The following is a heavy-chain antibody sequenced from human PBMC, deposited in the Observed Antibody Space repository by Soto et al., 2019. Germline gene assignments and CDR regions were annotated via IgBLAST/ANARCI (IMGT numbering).Heavy chain of an antibody. J-gene: IGHJ5*02. V-gene: IGHV4-30-2*01. CDR2: IYHSGST. CDR3: ARVPGP. Sequence: PSVTLSLTCAVSGGSISSGGYPWSWIRQPPGKGLEWIGYIYHSGSTYYNPSLKSRVTISVDRSKNQFSLKLTSVTAADTAVYYCARVPGPWGQGTLVTVSS. CDR1: GGSISSGGYP. D-gene: IGHD3-10*01.